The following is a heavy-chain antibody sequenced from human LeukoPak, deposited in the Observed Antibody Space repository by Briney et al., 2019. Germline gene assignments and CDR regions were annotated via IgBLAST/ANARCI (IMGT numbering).Heavy chain of an antibody. V-gene: IGHV3-9*01. CDR2: ISWNSGSI. D-gene: IGHD3-10*01. CDR1: GFTFDDYA. Sequence: GRSLRLSCAASGFTFDDYAMHWDRRAPGKGLEWVPGISWNSGSIGYADSVKGRFTISRDNAKNSLYLQMNSLTAEDTAVYYCASGVLIWLGHTFDIWGQGTMVTVSS. CDR3: ASGVLIWLGHTFDI. J-gene: IGHJ3*02.